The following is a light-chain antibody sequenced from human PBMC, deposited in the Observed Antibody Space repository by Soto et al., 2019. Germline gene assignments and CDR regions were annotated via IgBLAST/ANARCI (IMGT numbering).Light chain of an antibody. CDR2: LNNDGRH. CDR3: QTWGTGIQV. J-gene: IGLJ2*01. V-gene: IGLV4-69*01. CDR1: SGHSHYA. Sequence: QSVLTQSPSASASLGASVNLTCTLTSGHSHYAIAWHQQQPEKGPRFLMKLNNDGRHTKADGIPDRFSGSSSGAERFLTISSLHSEDEADYYCQTWGTGIQVFGGGTKLTVL.